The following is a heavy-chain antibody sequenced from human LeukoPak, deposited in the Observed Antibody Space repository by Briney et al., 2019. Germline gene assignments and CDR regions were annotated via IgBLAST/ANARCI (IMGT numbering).Heavy chain of an antibody. CDR2: ISGSGGST. Sequence: GGSLRLSCAASGFTFSSYSMNWVRQAPGKGLEWVSAISGSGGSTYYADSVKGRFTISRDNSKNTLYLQMNSLRAEDTAVYYCAKLPKFWSGYQFDYWGQGTLVTVSS. V-gene: IGHV3-23*01. D-gene: IGHD3-3*01. J-gene: IGHJ4*02. CDR3: AKLPKFWSGYQFDY. CDR1: GFTFSSYS.